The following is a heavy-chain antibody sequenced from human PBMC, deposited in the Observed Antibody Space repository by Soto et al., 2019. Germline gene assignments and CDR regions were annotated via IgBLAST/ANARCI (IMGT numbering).Heavy chain of an antibody. CDR1: GFTFSKYG. V-gene: IGHV3-33*01. CDR2: IWHDGSNK. CDR3: AREDILSGLGLDY. J-gene: IGHJ4*02. Sequence: QVQLVESGGGVVQPGRSLRLSCAASGFTFSKYGMQWVRQAPGKGLEWVAVIWHDGSNKFYGDSVKGRFTISRDNSKNTLYLQINSLRVEDTAVYYCAREDILSGLGLDYWGQGTLVTVSS. D-gene: IGHD3-9*01.